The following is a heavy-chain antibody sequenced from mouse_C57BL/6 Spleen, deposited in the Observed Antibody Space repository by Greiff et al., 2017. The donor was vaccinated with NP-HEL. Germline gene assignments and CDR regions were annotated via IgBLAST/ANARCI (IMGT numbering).Heavy chain of an antibody. CDR2: ISDGGSYT. Sequence: EVQRVESGGGLVKPGGSLKLSCAASGFTFSSYAMSWVRQTPEKRLEWVATISDGGSYTYYPDNVKGRFTISRDKAKNNLYLQMSHLKSEDTAMYYCARGTVAAFDYWGQGTTLTVSS. CDR3: ARGTVAAFDY. J-gene: IGHJ2*01. CDR1: GFTFSSYA. V-gene: IGHV5-4*01. D-gene: IGHD1-1*01.